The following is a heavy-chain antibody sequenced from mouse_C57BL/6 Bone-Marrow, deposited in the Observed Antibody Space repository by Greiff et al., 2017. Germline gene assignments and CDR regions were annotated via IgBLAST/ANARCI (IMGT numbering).Heavy chain of an antibody. CDR3: ARSYPCAY. V-gene: IGHV1-50*01. Sequence: QVQLQQPGAELVKPGASVKLSCKASGYTFTSYWMQWVKQRPGQGLEWIGEIDPSDSYTNYNQKFKGKATMTVDTSSSTAYMQLSSLTSEDSAVYYWARSYPCAYWGQGTLVTVSA. J-gene: IGHJ3*01. CDR1: GYTFTSYW. CDR2: IDPSDSYT.